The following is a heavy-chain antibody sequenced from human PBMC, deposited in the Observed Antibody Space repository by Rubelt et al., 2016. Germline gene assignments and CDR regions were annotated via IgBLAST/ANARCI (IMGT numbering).Heavy chain of an antibody. J-gene: IGHJ4*02. D-gene: IGHD3-10*01. Sequence: AGLLKPSETLSLTCAVYGGSFSGYYWSWIRQPPGKGLEWIGSIHYSGSTYYNPSLKSRVTISVDTSKNQFSLKLSSVTAAETAVYYCARDRVGRGLDYWGQGTLLTVSS. V-gene: IGHV4-34*01. CDR1: GGSFSGYY. CDR3: ARDRVGRGLDY. CDR2: IHYSGST.